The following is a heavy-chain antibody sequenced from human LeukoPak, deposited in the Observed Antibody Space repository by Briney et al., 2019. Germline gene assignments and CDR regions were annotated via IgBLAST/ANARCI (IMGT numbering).Heavy chain of an antibody. Sequence: GGSLRLSCAASGFTFSSYAMNWVRQAPGKGLEWIAGISSGDRTFHAESVKGRFTISRDKSKDTLYLQMNSLRAEDTAVYYCAKDATASPYFHWFDNWGQGTQVIVSS. J-gene: IGHJ4*02. CDR3: AKDATASPYFHWFDN. V-gene: IGHV3-23*01. CDR2: ISSGDRT. CDR1: GFTFSSYA. D-gene: IGHD3-9*01.